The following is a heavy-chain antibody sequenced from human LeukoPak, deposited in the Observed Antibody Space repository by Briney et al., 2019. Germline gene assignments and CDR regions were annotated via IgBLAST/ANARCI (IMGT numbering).Heavy chain of an antibody. CDR1: GDSINNYF. CDR3: AATIRRDYGDTNLDY. J-gene: IGHJ4*01. CDR2: MHNGVHT. V-gene: IGHV4-59*01. D-gene: IGHD4/OR15-4a*01. Sequence: PSETLSLTCPVPGDSINNYFWSWIRQPPGKGLEWIGYMHNGVHTNYNPSLKSRVNISGDTSKNQLSLKLTSVTAADTAVYYCAATIRRDYGDTNLDYWGHGTMVTVSS.